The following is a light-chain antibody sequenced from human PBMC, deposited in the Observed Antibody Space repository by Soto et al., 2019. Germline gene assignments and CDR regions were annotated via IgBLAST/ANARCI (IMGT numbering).Light chain of an antibody. CDR1: QSISTY. Sequence: DIQMTQSPSSLSASVGDRVTITCRASQSISTYLNWYQQKPGKAPNLLIYGASTLQSGVPSRFSGSGFGKDFTLTISSLQPEDFASYYCQQTYSTPRTFGQGTKLEIK. V-gene: IGKV1-39*01. J-gene: IGKJ2*02. CDR3: QQTYSTPRT. CDR2: GAS.